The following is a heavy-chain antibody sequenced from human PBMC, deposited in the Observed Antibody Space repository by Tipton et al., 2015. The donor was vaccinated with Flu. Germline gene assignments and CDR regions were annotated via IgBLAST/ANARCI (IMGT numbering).Heavy chain of an antibody. Sequence: SLRLSCAGSGFTFSAYSMSWVRQAPGKGLEWVSAIDGSGGRTYYAGSVRGRFTISRDNSNNTLFLQLTTLRAGDTAVYYCAKEARGSFDYWGQGALVIVSS. J-gene: IGHJ4*02. CDR3: AKEARGSFDY. CDR2: IDGSGGRT. V-gene: IGHV3-23*01. CDR1: GFTFSAYS. D-gene: IGHD3-10*01.